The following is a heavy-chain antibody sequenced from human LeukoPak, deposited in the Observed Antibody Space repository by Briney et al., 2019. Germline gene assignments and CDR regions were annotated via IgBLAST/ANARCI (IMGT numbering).Heavy chain of an antibody. Sequence: GASVKVSCKASGYTFTGYYMHWVRQAPGQGLEWMGWINPNSGGTNYAQKFQGRVTMTRDTSISTAYMELSRLRSDDTAVYYCARGGYSSSWYDYYYYYYMDVWGKGTTVTVSS. V-gene: IGHV1-2*02. CDR1: GYTFTGYY. J-gene: IGHJ6*03. CDR3: ARGGYSSSWYDYYYYYYMDV. D-gene: IGHD6-13*01. CDR2: INPNSGGT.